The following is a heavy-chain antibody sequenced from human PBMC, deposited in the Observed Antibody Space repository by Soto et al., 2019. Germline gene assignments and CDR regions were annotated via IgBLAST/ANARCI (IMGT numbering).Heavy chain of an antibody. J-gene: IGHJ6*02. V-gene: IGHV3-30*18. CDR1: GFTFRSYG. CDR2: ISYDGSNK. Sequence: QVQLVESGGGVVQPGRSLRLSCAASGFTFRSYGMHWVRQAPGKGLEWVAVISYDGSNKYYRDSVKGRFTISRDNSKNTMYLQLNSLRADDTAVYYCAKGRRYCTSTTCAPYYGLAVWGQGTTVSVSS. D-gene: IGHD2-2*01. CDR3: AKGRRYCTSTTCAPYYGLAV.